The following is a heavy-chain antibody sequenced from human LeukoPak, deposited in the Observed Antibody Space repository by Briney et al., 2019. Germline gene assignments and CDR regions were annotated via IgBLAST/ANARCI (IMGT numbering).Heavy chain of an antibody. CDR3: AKGGTWWELLG. Sequence: QSGGSLRLSWAASGFTFSNYGMHWVRQAPGKGLEWVAVISYDGSNKYYADSVKGRFTISRDNSNTLYLQMNSLRVEDTAVYYCAKGGTWWELLGWGQGTLVTVSS. CDR1: GFTFSNYG. CDR2: ISYDGSNK. D-gene: IGHD1-26*01. J-gene: IGHJ4*02. V-gene: IGHV3-30*18.